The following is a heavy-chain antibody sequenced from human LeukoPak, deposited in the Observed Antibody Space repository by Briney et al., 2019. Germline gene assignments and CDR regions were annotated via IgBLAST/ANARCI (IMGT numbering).Heavy chain of an antibody. D-gene: IGHD3-16*01. CDR3: AKVKGEVIGAFDI. Sequence: GGSLRLSCAASRFXFSSYGIHWVRQAPGKGLEWVAVISYDGNNRYYADSVKGRFTISRYNSKNTLYLQMNSLRAEDTAVYYCAKVKGEVIGAFDIWGQGTWSPSLQ. CDR2: ISYDGNNR. V-gene: IGHV3-30*18. J-gene: IGHJ3*02. CDR1: RFXFSSYG.